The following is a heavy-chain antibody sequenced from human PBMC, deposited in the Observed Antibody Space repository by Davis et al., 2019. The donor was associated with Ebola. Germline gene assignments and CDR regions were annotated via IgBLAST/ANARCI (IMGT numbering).Heavy chain of an antibody. D-gene: IGHD6-25*01. CDR3: ARDLAASSGAHFFYFGLDV. V-gene: IGHV1-18*01. Sequence: ASVKVSCKASGYNFTTYGFAWVRQAPGQGLEWMGWISGYEDNTNYAPRFQGRITLTKDRVTSTVYMELRSLTSDDTAVYYCARDLAASSGAHFFYFGLDVWGEGTSVAVSS. J-gene: IGHJ6*04. CDR2: ISGYEDNT. CDR1: GYNFTTYG.